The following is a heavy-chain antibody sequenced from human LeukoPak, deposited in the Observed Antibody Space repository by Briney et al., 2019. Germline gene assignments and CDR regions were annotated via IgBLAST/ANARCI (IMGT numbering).Heavy chain of an antibody. D-gene: IGHD4-17*01. V-gene: IGHV3-23*01. Sequence: GGSLRLSCAASGFTFSSNGMSWVRQAPGKGLEWVSAISGSGGSTYYADSVKGRFTISRDNSKNTLYLQMNSLRAEDTAVYYCAKDYGDYMGYFDYWGQGTLVTVSS. CDR3: AKDYGDYMGYFDY. CDR2: ISGSGGST. J-gene: IGHJ4*02. CDR1: GFTFSSNG.